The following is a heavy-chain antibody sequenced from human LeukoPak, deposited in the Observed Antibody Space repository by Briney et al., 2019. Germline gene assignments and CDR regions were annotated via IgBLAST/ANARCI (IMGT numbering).Heavy chain of an antibody. CDR2: INHSGST. CDR3: ARGRLLWFGETPAFDY. J-gene: IGHJ4*02. CDR1: GGSFSGYY. V-gene: IGHV4-34*01. Sequence: PSETLSLTCAVYGGSFSGYYWSWIRQPPGKGLEWIGEINHSGSTNYNLSLKSRVTISVDTSKNQFSLKLSSVTAADTAVYYCARGRLLWFGETPAFDYWGQGTLVTVSS. D-gene: IGHD3-10*01.